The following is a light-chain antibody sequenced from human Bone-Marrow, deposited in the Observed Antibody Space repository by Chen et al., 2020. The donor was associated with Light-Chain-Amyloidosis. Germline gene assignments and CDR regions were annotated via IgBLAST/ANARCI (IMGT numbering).Light chain of an antibody. CDR1: SSDVGGYHY. CDR2: DVS. J-gene: IGLJ2*01. V-gene: IGLV2-14*01. CDR3: SSYTSSSTLRV. Sequence: SARMHPASLTGFTVQSITISGTVTSSDVGGYHYVSWYQQHSGKAPKLMIYDVSNRPSGVSNRFSGSKSGNTASLTISGLQAEDEADYYCSSYTSSSTLRVFGGGTKLTVL.